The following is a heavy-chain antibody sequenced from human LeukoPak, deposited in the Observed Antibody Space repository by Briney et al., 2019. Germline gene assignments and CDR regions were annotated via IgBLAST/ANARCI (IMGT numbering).Heavy chain of an antibody. J-gene: IGHJ4*02. CDR3: ARRLASRPFDS. V-gene: IGHV4-38-2*01. CDR1: GYSINSGYY. CDR2: IYHSGST. Sequence: MTSETLSLTCAVSGYSINSGYYWGWIRQPPGKGLEWIGTIYHSGSTYYNPSLKSRVTISLDTSKNQFSLKLSSVTAADTAVYYCARRLASRPFDSWDQGTLVTVSS. D-gene: IGHD6-6*01.